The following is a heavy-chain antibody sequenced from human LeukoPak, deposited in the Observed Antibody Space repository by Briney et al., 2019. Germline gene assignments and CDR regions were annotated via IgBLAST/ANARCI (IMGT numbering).Heavy chain of an antibody. D-gene: IGHD3-22*01. CDR3: ARDIRYDSSGYYYYWFDS. Sequence: GASVKVSCKASGGTFSSYAISWVRQAPGQGLEWMGWISGYNGNKKYAQKLQGRVTMTTDTSTSTAYMELRSLRSDDTAVYYCARDIRYDSSGYYYYWFDSWGQGTLVTVSS. CDR2: ISGYNGNK. CDR1: GGTFSSYA. V-gene: IGHV1-18*01. J-gene: IGHJ5*01.